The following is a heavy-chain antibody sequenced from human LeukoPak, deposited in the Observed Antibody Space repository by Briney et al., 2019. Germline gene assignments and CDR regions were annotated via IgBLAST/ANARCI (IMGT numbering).Heavy chain of an antibody. J-gene: IGHJ5*02. D-gene: IGHD3-3*01. CDR1: GFTFSSYG. V-gene: IGHV3-30*02. CDR2: IRYDGSNK. CDR3: AKDRTIFGVVNWFDP. Sequence: GGSLRLSCAASGFTFSSYGMHWVRQAPGKGLEWVAFIRYDGSNKYYADSVKGRFTIARDNSKNTLYLQMNSLRAEDTAVYYCAKDRTIFGVVNWFDPWGQGTLVTVSS.